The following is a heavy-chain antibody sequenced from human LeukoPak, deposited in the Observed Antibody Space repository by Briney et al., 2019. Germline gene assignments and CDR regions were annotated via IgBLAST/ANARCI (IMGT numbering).Heavy chain of an antibody. J-gene: IGHJ5*01. Sequence: SLKLSCKVSGYTLTELSIYWVRQAPGRGPEWVGGFDLYYAETIYAQKFQGRVTMTEDTSTDTAYMELSSLRSEDTAVYYCATALTYDSSGYLTMWFDYWGQGTLVTVRS. CDR3: ATALTYDSSGYLTMWFDY. V-gene: IGHV1-24*01. CDR1: GYTLTELS. D-gene: IGHD3-22*01. CDR2: FDLYYAET.